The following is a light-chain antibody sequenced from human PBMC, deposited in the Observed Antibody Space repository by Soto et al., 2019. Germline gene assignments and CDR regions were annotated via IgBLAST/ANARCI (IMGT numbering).Light chain of an antibody. CDR3: QQYGSSPLVT. J-gene: IGKJ5*01. Sequence: EIVLTQSPGTLSLSPGERATLSCRPSQSVSRSYLAWYKQKPGQAPRLLIYGASSRATGIPDRFSGSGSGTDFTLTISRLEPEDFAVYYCQQYGSSPLVTFGQGTRLEIK. CDR1: QSVSRSY. CDR2: GAS. V-gene: IGKV3-20*01.